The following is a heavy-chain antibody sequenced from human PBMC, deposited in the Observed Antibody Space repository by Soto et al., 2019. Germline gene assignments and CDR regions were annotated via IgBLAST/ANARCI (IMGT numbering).Heavy chain of an antibody. D-gene: IGHD7-27*01. V-gene: IGHV1-2*02. J-gene: IGHJ4*02. Sequence: ASVKVSCKASGYTFTGYYMHWVRQAPGQGLEWMGWINPNSGATDYAQKFQGRVTMTRDTSISAAYMELTRLTSDDTAVYYCARLLGSYLDCWGQGTLVTVSS. CDR1: GYTFTGYY. CDR2: INPNSGAT. CDR3: ARLLGSYLDC.